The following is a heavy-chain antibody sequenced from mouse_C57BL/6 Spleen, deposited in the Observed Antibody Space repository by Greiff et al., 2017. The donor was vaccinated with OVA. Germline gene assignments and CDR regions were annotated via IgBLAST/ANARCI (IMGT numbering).Heavy chain of an antibody. J-gene: IGHJ2*01. CDR1: GFTFSSYA. Sequence: EVKVVESGGGLVKPGGSLKLSCAASGFTFSSYAMSWVRQTPDKRLEWVATISDGGSYTYYPDNVKGRFTISRDNAKNNLYLQRSHLKSEDTAMYYCARDFDYWGQGTTLTVSS. V-gene: IGHV5-4*01. CDR2: ISDGGSYT. CDR3: ARDFDY.